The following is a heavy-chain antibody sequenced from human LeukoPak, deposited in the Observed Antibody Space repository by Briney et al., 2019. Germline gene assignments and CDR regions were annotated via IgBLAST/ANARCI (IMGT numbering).Heavy chain of an antibody. CDR3: ARHPSDSSSWYWFDP. CDR1: GGSISGCSISSYY. J-gene: IGHJ5*02. V-gene: IGHV4-4*07. Sequence: SETLSLTCTVSGGSISGCSISSYYWSWVRQPSGKGLEGIGRIYTSGTTNYNPSLKSRVTMSVDTSKNQFSLRLNSVTAADTAVYYCARHPSDSSSWYWFDPWGQGTLVTVSS. D-gene: IGHD6-13*01. CDR2: IYTSGTT.